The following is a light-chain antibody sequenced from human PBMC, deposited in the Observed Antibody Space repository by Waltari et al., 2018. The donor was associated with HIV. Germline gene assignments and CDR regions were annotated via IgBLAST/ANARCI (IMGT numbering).Light chain of an antibody. CDR1: KLGDKY. Sequence: SYDLTQPPSVSVSPGQTASITCSGDKLGDKYACWYQQKPGQSPVLVIFQGSKRPAGIPGRFSGSNSGNTATLTISGTQAMDEADYYCQAWDSSTVVFGGGTKLTVL. CDR3: QAWDSSTVV. V-gene: IGLV3-1*01. J-gene: IGLJ2*01. CDR2: QGS.